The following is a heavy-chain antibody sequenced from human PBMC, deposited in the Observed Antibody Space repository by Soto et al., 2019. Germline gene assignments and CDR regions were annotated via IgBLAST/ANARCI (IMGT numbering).Heavy chain of an antibody. CDR1: GFTFSSYG. J-gene: IGHJ4*02. CDR2: ISYDGSNQ. D-gene: IGHD3-22*01. Sequence: QVQLVESGGGVVQPGRSLRLSCAASGFTFSSYGIHWVRQAPGKGLDWVAGISYDGSNQYYADSVKGRFTISRDNSKNXXFLQMVSLRPEDTAVYYCAKDTFYHDSSGYYVFDYWGQGTLVTVSS. CDR3: AKDTFYHDSSGYYVFDY. V-gene: IGHV3-30*18.